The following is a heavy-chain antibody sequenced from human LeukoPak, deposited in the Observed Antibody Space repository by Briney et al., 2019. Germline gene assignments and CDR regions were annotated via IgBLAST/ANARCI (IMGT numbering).Heavy chain of an antibody. CDR1: GYTFTSYG. CDR2: IIPIFGTA. D-gene: IGHD3-22*01. CDR3: ARDNYYDSSGSSDY. V-gene: IGHV1-69*13. J-gene: IGHJ4*02. Sequence: SVKVSCKASGYTFTSYGISWVRQAPGQGLEWMGGIIPIFGTANYAQKFQGRVTITADESTSTAYMELSSLRSEDTAVYYCARDNYYDSSGSSDYWGQGTLVTVSS.